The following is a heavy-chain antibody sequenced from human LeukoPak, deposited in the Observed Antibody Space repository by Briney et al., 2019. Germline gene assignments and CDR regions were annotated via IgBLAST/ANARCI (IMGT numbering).Heavy chain of an antibody. CDR1: GFTFSSYS. J-gene: IGHJ4*02. D-gene: IGHD2-2*01. CDR2: ISSSSSYI. V-gene: IGHV3-21*01. CDR3: ASDTIVLPAVIDY. Sequence: TAGSLRLSCAASGFTFSSYSMNWVRHAPGKGLEWVSSISSSSSYIYYTDSVKGRFTNSRDNAKNSPYLQMNSLRAEDTAVYYCASDTIVLPAVIDYWGQGNPVTVSS.